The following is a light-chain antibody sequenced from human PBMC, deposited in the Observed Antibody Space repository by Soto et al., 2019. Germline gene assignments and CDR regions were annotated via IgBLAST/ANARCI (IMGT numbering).Light chain of an antibody. J-gene: IGLJ1*01. CDR2: ANN. CDR3: QSYDSGLRGYV. V-gene: IGLV1-40*01. Sequence: QPVLTQPPSVSGAPGQRVTFSCTGSSSNIGAGYDVHWYQHLPGTAPKFLIYANNNRPSGVPDRFSGSKSGTSASLAITGLQAEDEADYYCQSYDSGLRGYVFGTGTKVTVL. CDR1: SSNIGAGYD.